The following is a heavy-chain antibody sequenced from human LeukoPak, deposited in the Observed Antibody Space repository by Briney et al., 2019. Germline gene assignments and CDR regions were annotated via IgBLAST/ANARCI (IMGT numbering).Heavy chain of an antibody. Sequence: NPSETLSLTCAVYGRSFSGYYWNWIRQPPGKGLEWIGEINHSGSTNYNPSLKSRVTISVDTSKNQFSLKLNSVTAADTAVYYCARGLISSSWRNNWFDPWGQGTLVTVSS. CDR1: GRSFSGYY. CDR3: ARGLISSSWRNNWFDP. CDR2: INHSGST. V-gene: IGHV4-34*01. D-gene: IGHD6-13*01. J-gene: IGHJ5*02.